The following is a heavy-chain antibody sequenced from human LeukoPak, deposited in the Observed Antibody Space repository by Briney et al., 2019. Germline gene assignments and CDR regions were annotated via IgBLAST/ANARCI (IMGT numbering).Heavy chain of an antibody. CDR2: MNPNSGNT. CDR3: AGETYYYGSGSLRSHWFDP. CDR1: GYTFTSYD. D-gene: IGHD3-10*01. Sequence: ASVKVSCKASGYTFTSYDINWVRQATGQGLEWMGWMNPNSGNTGYAQKLQGGVTMTRNTSISTVYLELSSLRSEDTAVYYCAGETYYYGSGSLRSHWFDPWGQGTLVTVSS. V-gene: IGHV1-8*01. J-gene: IGHJ5*02.